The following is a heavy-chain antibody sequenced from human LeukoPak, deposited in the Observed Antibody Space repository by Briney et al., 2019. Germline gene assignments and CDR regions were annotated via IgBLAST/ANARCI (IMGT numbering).Heavy chain of an antibody. CDR3: ARETSLAY. V-gene: IGHV1-2*02. CDR1: GYTFTKYY. D-gene: IGHD3-3*02. J-gene: IGHJ4*02. CDR2: INPNSGDT. Sequence: ASVKDSCKASGYTFTKYYINWVRPAPGQGLEWLGWINPNSGDTNYAQRLQGRVTMTSDTSISTASMDLSSLRSDDTAVYYCARETSLAYWGQGTLVTVSS.